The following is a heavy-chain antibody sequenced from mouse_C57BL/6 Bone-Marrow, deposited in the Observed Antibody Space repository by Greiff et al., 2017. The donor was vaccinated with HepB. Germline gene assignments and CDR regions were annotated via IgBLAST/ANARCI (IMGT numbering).Heavy chain of an antibody. Sequence: QVQPQQPGAELVKPGASVKVSCKASGYTFTSYWMHWVKQRPGQGLEWIGSIHPSDSDTNYNQKFKGKATLTVDKSSSTAYMQLSRLTSEDSAVYYCAIYYDNSHWYFDGWGTGTTVTVSS. CDR3: AIYYDNSHWYFDG. CDR2: IHPSDSDT. CDR1: GYTFTSYW. D-gene: IGHD2-1*01. V-gene: IGHV1-74*01. J-gene: IGHJ1*03.